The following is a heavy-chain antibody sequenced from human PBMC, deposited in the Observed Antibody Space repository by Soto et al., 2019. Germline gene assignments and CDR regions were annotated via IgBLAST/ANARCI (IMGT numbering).Heavy chain of an antibody. V-gene: IGHV1-2*04. J-gene: IGHJ4*02. D-gene: IGHD4-17*01. CDR2: VDPNGGGS. Sequence: ASVKVSCKTSGYSFTDYKLHWVRQAPGQGLEWMGWVDPNGGGSNSAQKFQGSVTMTWDTSITTAYLDLTRLTTNDTATYFCATGVNYGDFEGFDFWGKGTLVTVSS. CDR1: GYSFTDYK. CDR3: ATGVNYGDFEGFDF.